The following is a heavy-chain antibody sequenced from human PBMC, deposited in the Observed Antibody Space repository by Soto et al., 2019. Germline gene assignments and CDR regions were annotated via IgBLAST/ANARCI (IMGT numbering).Heavy chain of an antibody. CDR3: ARQIYDSDTGPNFQYYFDS. CDR1: GYSFTSYW. CDR2: IDPSDSQT. D-gene: IGHD3-22*01. J-gene: IGHJ4*02. V-gene: IGHV5-10-1*01. Sequence: RGESLKLSCKCSGYSFTSYWITWVRQNPGKGLEWMGRIDPSDSQTYYSPSFRGHVTISVTKSITTVFLQWSSLRASDTAMYYCARQIYDSDTGPNFQYYFDSWGQGTPVTVSS.